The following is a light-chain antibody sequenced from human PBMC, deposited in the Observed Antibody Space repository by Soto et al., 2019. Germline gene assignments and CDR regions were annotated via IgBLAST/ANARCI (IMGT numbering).Light chain of an antibody. Sequence: DLPMTPTPASLSASVGGRVSIPFRASQSISSYLNWYQQKPGKAPKLLIYAASSLQSGVPSRFSGSGSGTDFTLTISSLQPEDFATYYCQQSYSTPQTFGQGTKVDNK. CDR1: QSISSY. J-gene: IGKJ1*01. CDR2: AAS. V-gene: IGKV1-39*01. CDR3: QQSYSTPQT.